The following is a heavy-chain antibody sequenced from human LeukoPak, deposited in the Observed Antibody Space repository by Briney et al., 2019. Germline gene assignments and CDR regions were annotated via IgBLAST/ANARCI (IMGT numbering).Heavy chain of an antibody. D-gene: IGHD3-10*01. J-gene: IGHJ6*02. Sequence: PGGSLSLSCAASGFTFSSYEMNWVRQAPGKGLEWVSYISSSGSTIYYADSVKGRFTISRDNAKNSLYLQMNSLRAEDTAVYYCARAITMVRGVIKYYYYYGMDVWGQGTTVTVSS. CDR3: ARAITMVRGVIKYYYYYGMDV. CDR1: GFTFSSYE. CDR2: ISSSGSTI. V-gene: IGHV3-48*03.